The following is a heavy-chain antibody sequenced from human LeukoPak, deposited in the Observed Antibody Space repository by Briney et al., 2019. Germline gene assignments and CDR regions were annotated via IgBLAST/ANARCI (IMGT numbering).Heavy chain of an antibody. CDR1: GYSFTSYW. Sequence: GESLKISCKDSGYSFTSYWIAWVRQMPGKGLEWMGIIYPGDSDTRYSPSFQGQVTISADKSISTAYLQWSSLKASDTAMYYCARRVGSSSWFFDYWGQGTLVTVSS. CDR3: ARRVGSSSWFFDY. CDR2: IYPGDSDT. J-gene: IGHJ4*02. V-gene: IGHV5-51*01. D-gene: IGHD6-13*01.